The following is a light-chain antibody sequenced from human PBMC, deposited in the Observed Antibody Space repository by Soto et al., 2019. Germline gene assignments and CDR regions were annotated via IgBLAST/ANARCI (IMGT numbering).Light chain of an antibody. CDR3: QQYGV. V-gene: IGKV1-33*01. Sequence: DIQMTQSPSSLSASIGDRVTITCQASQDIRKKLNWYQQKPGKAPKLLIYDASNLETGVPSRFTGSGSETDFIFTISSLQPEDFATYYCQQYGVFGPGTKVDIK. J-gene: IGKJ3*01. CDR1: QDIRKK. CDR2: DAS.